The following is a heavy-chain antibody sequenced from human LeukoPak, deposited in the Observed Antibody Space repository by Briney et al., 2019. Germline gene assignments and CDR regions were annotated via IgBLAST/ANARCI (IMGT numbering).Heavy chain of an antibody. J-gene: IGHJ6*03. V-gene: IGHV3-21*01. CDR1: GFSFSNYN. D-gene: IGHD4-17*01. Sequence: GGSLRLSCAASGFSFSNYNMNWVRQTPGRGLEWVSSITRDSIYTFYADSVKGRFTISRDNAKNSLSLQMNSLRAEDTAVYYCARDPYNGYYGDDYYYYMDVWGKGTTVTISS. CDR3: ARDPYNGYYGDDYYYYMDV. CDR2: ITRDSIYT.